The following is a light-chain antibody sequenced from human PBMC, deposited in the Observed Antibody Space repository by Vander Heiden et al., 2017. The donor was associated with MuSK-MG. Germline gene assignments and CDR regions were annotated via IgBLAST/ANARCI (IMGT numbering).Light chain of an antibody. CDR2: DVS. J-gene: IGLJ3*02. Sequence: QSALTQPASVSGPPGQSTTISCTGTNSDVGTYGHVSWYQQHPGKAPKLMIYDVSSRPSGVARRFSGSKSGNTASLTISGLQAEDKADYYCTSFTSSSTVVFGGGTELTGL. V-gene: IGLV2-14*03. CDR1: NSDVGTYGH. CDR3: TSFTSSSTVV.